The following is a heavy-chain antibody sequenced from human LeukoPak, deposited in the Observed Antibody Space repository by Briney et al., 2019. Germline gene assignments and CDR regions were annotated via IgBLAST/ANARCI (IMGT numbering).Heavy chain of an antibody. Sequence: ASVKVSCKASGYTFTSYDINWVRQATGQGLEWMGWMNPNSGNTGYAQKFQGRVTMTRNTSISTAYMELSSLRSEDTAVYYCARTDRHFYSHVLYCYYYMDVWGKGTTVTVSS. CDR2: MNPNSGNT. J-gene: IGHJ6*03. CDR1: GYTFTSYD. D-gene: IGHD3-3*02. CDR3: ARTDRHFYSHVLYCYYYMDV. V-gene: IGHV1-8*01.